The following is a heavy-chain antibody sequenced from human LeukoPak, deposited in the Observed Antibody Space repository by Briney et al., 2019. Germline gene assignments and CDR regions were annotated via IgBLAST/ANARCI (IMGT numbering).Heavy chain of an antibody. CDR1: GFSFRTYG. D-gene: IGHD5-12*01. V-gene: IGHV3-23*01. Sequence: GGSLRLSCAASGFSFRTYGMGWVRQASGKGLEWVSSTSASGGSTHYADSVKGRVTISRDNFKNTLYLQMNSLRAEDTAVYYCAKDLAVKGLRFLDYWGQGTLVTVSS. J-gene: IGHJ4*02. CDR2: TSASGGST. CDR3: AKDLAVKGLRFLDY.